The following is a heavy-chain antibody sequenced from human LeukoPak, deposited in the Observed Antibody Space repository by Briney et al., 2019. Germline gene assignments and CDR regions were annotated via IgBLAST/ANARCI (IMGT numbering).Heavy chain of an antibody. J-gene: IGHJ4*02. Sequence: ASVKVSCKASGYTFTSYGISWVRQAPGQGLEWMGCISAYNGNTNYAQKLQGRVTMTTDTSTSTAYMELRSLRSDDTAVYYCARSGSARANYDTDYFDYWGQGTLVTVSS. CDR3: ARSGSARANYDTDYFDY. D-gene: IGHD3-9*01. CDR2: ISAYNGNT. V-gene: IGHV1-18*01. CDR1: GYTFTSYG.